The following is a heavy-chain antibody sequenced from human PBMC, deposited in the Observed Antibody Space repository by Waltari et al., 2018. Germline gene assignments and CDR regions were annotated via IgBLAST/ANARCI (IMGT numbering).Heavy chain of an antibody. Sequence: QVQLQESGPGLVTPSQTLSLTCTVSCASISSGGNYWSWTRPHPGKGLEWIGYNYYSGSTYYNPSLKSRVTISVDTSKNQFSLKLSSVTAADTAGYYCARGDYGSGSYWYFDLWGRGTLVTVSS. J-gene: IGHJ2*01. V-gene: IGHV4-31*03. CDR1: CASISSGGNY. CDR3: ARGDYGSGSYWYFDL. D-gene: IGHD3-10*01. CDR2: NYYSGST.